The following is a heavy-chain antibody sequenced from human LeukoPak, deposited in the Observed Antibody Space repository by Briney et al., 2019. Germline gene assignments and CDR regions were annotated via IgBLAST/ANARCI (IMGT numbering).Heavy chain of an antibody. CDR2: IYYSGST. CDR3: ARAPYGSGSMLDY. Sequence: SSETLSLTCTVSGGSISSYYWSWIRQPPGKGLEWIGYIYYSGSTNYNPSLKSRVTISVDTSKNQFSLKLSSVTAADTAVYYCARAPYGSGSMLDYWGQGTLVTVSS. D-gene: IGHD3-10*01. V-gene: IGHV4-59*01. CDR1: GGSISSYY. J-gene: IGHJ4*02.